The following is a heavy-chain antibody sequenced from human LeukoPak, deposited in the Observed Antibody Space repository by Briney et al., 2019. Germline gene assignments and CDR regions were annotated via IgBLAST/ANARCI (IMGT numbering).Heavy chain of an antibody. Sequence: PSETLSLTCTVSGGSISSYYWSWSRQPPGKGLEWIGYIYYSGSTNYNPSLKSRVTISVDTSKNQFSLKLSSVTAADTAVYYCARHWRVPAATNWFDPWGQGTLVTVSS. CDR2: IYYSGST. CDR1: GGSISSYY. CDR3: ARHWRVPAATNWFDP. V-gene: IGHV4-59*08. D-gene: IGHD2-2*01. J-gene: IGHJ5*02.